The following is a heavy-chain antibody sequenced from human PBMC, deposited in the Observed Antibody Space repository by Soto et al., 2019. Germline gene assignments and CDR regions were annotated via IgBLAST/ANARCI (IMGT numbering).Heavy chain of an antibody. CDR2: INPNSGGT. CDR3: ARDSRDSSGPFDY. D-gene: IGHD3-22*01. CDR1: GYTFTGYY. J-gene: IGHJ4*02. V-gene: IGHV1-2*04. Sequence: ASVKVSCKASGYTFTGYYMHWVRQAPGQGLEWMGWINPNSGGTNYAQKFQGWVTMTRDTSISTAYMELSRLRSDDTAVYYCARDSRDSSGPFDYWGQRTLVTVSS.